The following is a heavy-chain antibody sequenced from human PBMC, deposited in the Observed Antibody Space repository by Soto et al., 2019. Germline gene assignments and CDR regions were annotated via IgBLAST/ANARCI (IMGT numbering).Heavy chain of an antibody. V-gene: IGHV3-33*01. CDR1: GFTFSSYG. CDR3: ARDYKPYYYDSSGYYD. J-gene: IGHJ4*02. Sequence: QVQLVESGGGVVQPGRSLRLSCAASGFTFSSYGMHWVRQAPGKGLEWVAVIWYDGSNKYYADSVKGRFTISRDNSKNTLYLQMNSLRAEDTAVYYCARDYKPYYYDSSGYYDWGQGTLVTVSS. D-gene: IGHD3-22*01. CDR2: IWYDGSNK.